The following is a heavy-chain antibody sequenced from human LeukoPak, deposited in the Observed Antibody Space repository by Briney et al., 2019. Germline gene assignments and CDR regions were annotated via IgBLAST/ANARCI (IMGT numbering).Heavy chain of an antibody. CDR3: ARNRGWYATDV. J-gene: IGHJ6*02. V-gene: IGHV4-61*01. Sequence: MSSETLSLTCSVSGGSVRSDISHWSWIRQPPGKGLEWIGYVHYSGSANYNPSLESRVTMSLVNSKNQFSLDLTSVTAADTAVYYCARNRGWYATDVWGQGAAVTVSS. CDR1: GGSVRSDISH. D-gene: IGHD6-19*01. CDR2: VHYSGSA.